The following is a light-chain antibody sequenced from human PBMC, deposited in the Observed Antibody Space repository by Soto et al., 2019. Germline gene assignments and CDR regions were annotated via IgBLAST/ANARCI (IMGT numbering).Light chain of an antibody. V-gene: IGLV1-51*02. CDR2: ENN. Sequence: QSVLTQPPSVSAAPGQKVTISCSGSSSNNGNNYVSWYQQLPGTAPKLLIYENNKRPSGIPHRFSGSKSGTSATLGITGLQTGDEADYYCGTWDSSMIAGGVFGGGTKLTVL. J-gene: IGLJ2*01. CDR1: SSNNGNNY. CDR3: GTWDSSMIAGGV.